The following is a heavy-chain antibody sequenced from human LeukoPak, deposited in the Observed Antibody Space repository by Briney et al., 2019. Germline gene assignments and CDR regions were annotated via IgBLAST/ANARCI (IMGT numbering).Heavy chain of an antibody. CDR1: GXTFSSYD. D-gene: IGHD2-15*01. CDR3: AQDACGGSCYSFDS. Sequence: GRSLRLSCAASGXTFSSYDMHWVRQAPGKGREWVALISYDGSNYHYADSVKGRFTVSRDNSKNTLYLQMNSLRPEDTAVYYCAQDACGGSCYSFDSWGQGTLVTVSS. J-gene: IGHJ4*02. V-gene: IGHV3-30*18. CDR2: ISYDGSNY.